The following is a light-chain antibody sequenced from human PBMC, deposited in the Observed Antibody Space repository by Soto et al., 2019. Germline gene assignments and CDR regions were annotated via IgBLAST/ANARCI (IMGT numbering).Light chain of an antibody. V-gene: IGKV3-20*01. CDR3: QQYGNSPPFT. Sequence: EIVLTQSPGTLSLSPGERATLSCRASQRVSSSYLAWYQQKPGQAPRLLIYGASSRATGIPDRFSGSGSGTDFTLTISRLEPEDFAVYFCQQYGNSPPFTFGQGTKVEI. J-gene: IGKJ2*01. CDR1: QRVSSSY. CDR2: GAS.